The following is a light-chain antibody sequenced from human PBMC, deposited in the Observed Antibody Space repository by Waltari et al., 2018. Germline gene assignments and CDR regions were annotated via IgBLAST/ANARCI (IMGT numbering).Light chain of an antibody. CDR2: DVS. Sequence: QSALTPPSPVSGSPGPAIPLPCPGTRRYVGGKYSFPWYQQHPGKAPKLMIFDVSNRPSGVSNRFSGSKSDNTASLTISGLQAEDEADYYCCSYTGSGTYVFGTGTKVTLL. CDR1: RRYVGGKYS. V-gene: IGLV2-14*03. J-gene: IGLJ1*01. CDR3: CSYTGSGTYV.